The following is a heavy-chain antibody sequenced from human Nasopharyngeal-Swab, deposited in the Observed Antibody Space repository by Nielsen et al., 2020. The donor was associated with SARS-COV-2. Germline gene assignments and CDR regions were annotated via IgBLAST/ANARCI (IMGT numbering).Heavy chain of an antibody. V-gene: IGHV1-3*01. CDR3: ARGPTVTTDYYYYYYMDV. CDR2: INAGNGNT. Sequence: WVRQAPGQRLEWMGWINAGNGNTKYSQKFQGRVTITRDTSASTAYMELSSLRSEDTAVYYCARGPTVTTDYYYYYYMDVWGKGTTVTVSS. J-gene: IGHJ6*03. D-gene: IGHD4-17*01.